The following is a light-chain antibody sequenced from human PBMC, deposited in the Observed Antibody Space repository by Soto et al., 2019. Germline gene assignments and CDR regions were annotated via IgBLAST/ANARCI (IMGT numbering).Light chain of an antibody. J-gene: IGLJ2*01. CDR2: EVS. Sequence: QSALTQPASVSGSLGQSITISCTGTSSDIGAYNYVSWYQQHPGKAPKLIIYEVSYRPSGVSNRFSASKSANTASLTISGLQAADEADYYCNSFASSNSLIFGGGTKLTVL. V-gene: IGLV2-14*01. CDR3: NSFASSNSLI. CDR1: SSDIGAYNY.